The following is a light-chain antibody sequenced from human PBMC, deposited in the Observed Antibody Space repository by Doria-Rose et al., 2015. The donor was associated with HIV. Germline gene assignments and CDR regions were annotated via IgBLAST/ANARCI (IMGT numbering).Light chain of an antibody. CDR3: QQYGTSRGT. V-gene: IGKV3-20*01. J-gene: IGKJ5*01. Sequence: TQSPGTLSLSPGERATLSCRASQRVKSRYLAWYQPKPGQAPRLLIYDASARATGIPDRFSGSGSGTDFTLTISRLEPEDVAVYYCQQYGTSRGTFGQGTRLEIK. CDR2: DAS. CDR1: QRVKSRY.